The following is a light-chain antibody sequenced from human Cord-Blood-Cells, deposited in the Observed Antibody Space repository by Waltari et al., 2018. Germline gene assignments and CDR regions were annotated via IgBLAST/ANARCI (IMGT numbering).Light chain of an antibody. CDR3: SSYTSSSVV. J-gene: IGLJ2*01. V-gene: IGLV2-14*01. CDR1: SRDVGGYNS. Sequence: QSALTQPASVSGSPGQSLTISCTGTSRDVGGYNSVSWYQQHPGKAPKLMIYDVSNRPSGVSNRFSGSKSGNTASLTISGLQAEDEADYYCSSYTSSSVVFGGGTKLTVL. CDR2: DVS.